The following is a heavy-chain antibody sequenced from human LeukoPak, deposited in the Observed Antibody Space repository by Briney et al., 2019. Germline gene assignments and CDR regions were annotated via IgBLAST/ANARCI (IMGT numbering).Heavy chain of an antibody. J-gene: IGHJ4*02. V-gene: IGHV3-21*01. D-gene: IGHD1-26*01. Sequence: KPGGSLRLSCAAPGFTFSSYSMNWVRQAPGKGLEWVSSISSSSSYIYYADSVKGRFTISRDNAKNSLYLQMNSLRAEDTAVYYCARHAGMVGGTRVVFDYWGQGTLVTVPS. CDR3: ARHAGMVGGTRVVFDY. CDR1: GFTFSSYS. CDR2: ISSSSSYI.